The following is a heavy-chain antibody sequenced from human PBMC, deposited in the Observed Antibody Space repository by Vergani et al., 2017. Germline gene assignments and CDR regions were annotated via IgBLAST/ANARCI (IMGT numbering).Heavy chain of an antibody. CDR3: ARAGGSIAARVFDY. J-gene: IGHJ4*02. CDR1: GGSISSYY. D-gene: IGHD6-6*01. V-gene: IGHV4-59*01. Sequence: QVQLQESGPGLVKPSETLSLTCTVSGGSISSYYWSWSRQPPGKGLEWIGYIYYSGSSNYNPSLKSRVTISVDTSKNQFSLKLSSVTAADTAVYYCARAGGSIAARVFDYWGQGTLVTVSS. CDR2: IYYSGSS.